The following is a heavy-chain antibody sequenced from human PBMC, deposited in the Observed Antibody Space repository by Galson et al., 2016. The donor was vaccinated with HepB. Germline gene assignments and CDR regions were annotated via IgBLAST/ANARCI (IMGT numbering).Heavy chain of an antibody. J-gene: IGHJ4*02. CDR2: FFYGGAT. V-gene: IGHV4-39*01. Sequence: ETLSLTCTVSGGSVSSTEYYWAWIRQPPGEGLQWIGSFFYGGATYYNPSLKSRVTMSPDMSKNHFPLRLSSVTAADTAVYFCARHLRTGTVFLYWGQGSLVIVSS. CDR3: ARHLRTGTVFLY. D-gene: IGHD1/OR15-1a*01. CDR1: GGSVSSTEYY.